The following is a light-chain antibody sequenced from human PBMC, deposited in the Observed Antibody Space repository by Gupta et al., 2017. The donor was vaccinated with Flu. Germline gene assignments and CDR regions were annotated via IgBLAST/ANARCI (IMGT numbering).Light chain of an antibody. CDR2: SNN. CDR3: AEWDDSCGV. Sequence: GQRVTISCSGSSANIGSNTVNWYQPLPGPATKLRSYSNNQRPSGVPDRVSGSKSATSVSMDISGLQSEDESYYSSAEWDDSCGVFGGGTKLTVL. V-gene: IGLV1-44*01. CDR1: SANIGSNT. J-gene: IGLJ2*01.